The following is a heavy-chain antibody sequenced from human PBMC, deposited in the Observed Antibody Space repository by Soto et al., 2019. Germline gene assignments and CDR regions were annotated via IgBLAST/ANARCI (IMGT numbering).Heavy chain of an antibody. CDR3: ARGRGGVRGDYYYYMDV. Sequence: GGSLRLSCAASGFTVSSNYMSWVRQAPGKGLEWVSVIYSGGSTYYADSVKGRFTISRDNSKNTLYLQMNSLRAEDTAVYYCARGRGGVRGDYYYYMDVWGKGTTVTVSS. CDR1: GFTVSSNY. J-gene: IGHJ6*03. CDR2: IYSGGST. D-gene: IGHD3-10*01. V-gene: IGHV3-53*01.